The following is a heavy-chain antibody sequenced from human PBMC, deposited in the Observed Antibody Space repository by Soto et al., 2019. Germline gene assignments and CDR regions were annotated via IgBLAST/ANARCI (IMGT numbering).Heavy chain of an antibody. CDR1: AFTFSSYS. CDR2: INSNSGSI. Sequence: QPWGSLRLSCAASAFTFSSYSFNWVRQAPGKGLEWLSYINSNSGSIYYADSVKGRFTISRDNAKNSLYLHMNSLRDEDTAVYFCARDGNYREPYYYGMDVWGQGTTVTVSS. J-gene: IGHJ6*02. V-gene: IGHV3-48*02. D-gene: IGHD1-7*01. CDR3: ARDGNYREPYYYGMDV.